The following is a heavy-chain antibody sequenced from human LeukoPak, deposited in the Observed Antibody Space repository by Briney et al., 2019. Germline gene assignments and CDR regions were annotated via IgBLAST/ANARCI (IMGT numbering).Heavy chain of an antibody. Sequence: GASVKVSCKASGGTFSSYAISWVRQAPGQGLEWMGGIIPIFGTANYAQKFQGRVTITTDESTSTAYMELGSLRSEDTAVYYCARGSDSSGWEFDYWGQGTLVTVSS. CDR3: ARGSDSSGWEFDY. D-gene: IGHD6-19*01. CDR2: IIPIFGTA. CDR1: GGTFSSYA. J-gene: IGHJ4*02. V-gene: IGHV1-69*05.